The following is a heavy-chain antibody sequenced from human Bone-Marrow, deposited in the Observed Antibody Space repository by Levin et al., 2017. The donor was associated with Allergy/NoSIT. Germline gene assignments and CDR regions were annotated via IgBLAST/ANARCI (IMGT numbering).Heavy chain of an antibody. V-gene: IGHV3-21*01. CDR2: ISSSSSYI. Sequence: GGSLRLSCAASGFTFSSYSMNWVRQAPGKGLEWVSSISSSSSYIYYADSVKGRFTISRDNAKNSLYLQMNSLRAEDTAVYYCARDLETEVDTAMVDYWGQGTLVTVSS. D-gene: IGHD5-18*01. CDR1: GFTFSSYS. CDR3: ARDLETEVDTAMVDY. J-gene: IGHJ4*02.